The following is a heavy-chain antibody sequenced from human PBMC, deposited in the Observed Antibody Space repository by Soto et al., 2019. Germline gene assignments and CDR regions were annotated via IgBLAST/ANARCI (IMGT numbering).Heavy chain of an antibody. CDR1: GGSISSGGYY. Sequence: SETLSLTCTVPGGSISSGGYYWSWIRQHPGTGLEWIGYIYYSGSTYYNPSLKSRVTISVDRSKNQFSLKLSSVTAADTAVYYGAGSGYYHNSGMDGWGQGTTVTFSS. CDR3: AGSGYYHNSGMDG. V-gene: IGHV4-31*03. CDR2: IYYSGST. J-gene: IGHJ6*02. D-gene: IGHD3-22*01.